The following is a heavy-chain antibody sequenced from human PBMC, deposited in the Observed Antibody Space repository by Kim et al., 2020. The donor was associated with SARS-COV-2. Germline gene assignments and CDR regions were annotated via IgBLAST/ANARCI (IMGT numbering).Heavy chain of an antibody. CDR2: ISSSSSYI. Sequence: GGSLRLSCAASGFTFSSYSMNWVRQAPGKGLEWVSSISSSSSYIYYADSVKGRFTISRDNAKNSLYLQMNSLRAEDTAVYYCARISGSGSYTTRYYYYYGMDVWGQGTTVTVSS. V-gene: IGHV3-21*01. CDR1: GFTFSSYS. CDR3: ARISGSGSYTTRYYYYYGMDV. D-gene: IGHD3-10*01. J-gene: IGHJ6*02.